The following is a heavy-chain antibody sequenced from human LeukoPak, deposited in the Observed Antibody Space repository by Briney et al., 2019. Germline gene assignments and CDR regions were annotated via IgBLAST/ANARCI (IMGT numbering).Heavy chain of an antibody. CDR3: ARGMGGYGGYDY. CDR1: GFTVSSNY. V-gene: IGHV3-66*01. D-gene: IGHD5-12*01. J-gene: IGHJ4*02. CDR2: IYSGGSS. Sequence: EGSLRLSCAASGFTVSSNYMSWVRQAPGKGLEWVSVIYSGGSSYYADSVKGRFTISRDNSKNTVYLQMNSLRVEDTAVYYCARGMGGYGGYDYWGQGTLVTVSS.